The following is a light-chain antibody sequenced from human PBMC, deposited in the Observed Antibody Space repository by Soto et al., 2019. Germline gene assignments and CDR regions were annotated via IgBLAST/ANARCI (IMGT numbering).Light chain of an antibody. V-gene: IGLV3-21*04. J-gene: IGLJ2*01. Sequence: SYELTQPPSVSVAPGKTARITCGGNNIGNKIVHWYQQKPGQAPVLVIYYDSDRPSGIPEGFSGSNSGNTATLTISRVEAGDEADYYCQVWDSSSDHVVFGGGTKVTVL. CDR1: NIGNKI. CDR2: YDS. CDR3: QVWDSSSDHVV.